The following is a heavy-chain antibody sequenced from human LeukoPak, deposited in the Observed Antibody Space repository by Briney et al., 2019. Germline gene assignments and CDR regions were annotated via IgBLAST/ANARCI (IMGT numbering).Heavy chain of an antibody. CDR1: GFTFSSYG. V-gene: IGHV3-30*18. J-gene: IGHJ4*02. D-gene: IGHD4-23*01. Sequence: GGSLRLSCAASGFTFSSYGMHWVRQAPGKGLEWVAVISYDGSNKYYADSVKGRFTISRDNSKNTLYLQMNSLRAEDTAVYYCAKSYGGNQYYSDYWGQGTLVTVSS. CDR2: ISYDGSNK. CDR3: AKSYGGNQYYSDY.